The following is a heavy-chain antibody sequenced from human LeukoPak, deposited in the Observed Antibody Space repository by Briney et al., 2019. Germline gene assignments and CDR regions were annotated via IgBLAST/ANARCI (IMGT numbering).Heavy chain of an antibody. CDR3: ARGGGTYSAFDI. Sequence: EASVKVSCKASGYAFNSYVISWVRQAPGQGLEWKGWTSAFNGNTNYAQNLQGRVTMTTDTSTSTAYMELRSLRSDDTAVYYCARGGGTYSAFDIWGQGTMVTVSS. J-gene: IGHJ3*02. D-gene: IGHD1-26*01. V-gene: IGHV1-18*01. CDR2: TSAFNGNT. CDR1: GYAFNSYV.